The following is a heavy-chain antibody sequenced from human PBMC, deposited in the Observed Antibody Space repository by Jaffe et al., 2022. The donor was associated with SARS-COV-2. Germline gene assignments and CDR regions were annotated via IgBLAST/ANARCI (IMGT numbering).Heavy chain of an antibody. V-gene: IGHV6-1*01. Sequence: QVQLQQSGPGLVKPSQTLSLTCAISGDSVSSNSAAWNWIRQSPSRGLEWLGRTYYRSKWYSDSAESVKSRITINADTSKNHFSLHLNSVTPEDTAVYYCARGRRGNYVSLFEYWGQGSLVTVSS. CDR3: ARGRRGNYVSLFEY. J-gene: IGHJ4*02. CDR1: GDSVSSNSAA. D-gene: IGHD1-26*01. CDR2: TYYRSKWYS.